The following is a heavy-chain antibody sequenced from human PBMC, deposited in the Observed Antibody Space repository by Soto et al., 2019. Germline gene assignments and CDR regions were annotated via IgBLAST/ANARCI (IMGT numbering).Heavy chain of an antibody. J-gene: IGHJ3*01. CDR3: ARDPGYRLRVHSV. Sequence: PSETLSLTCTVSGGSISSGGYYWSWIRQHPGKGLEWIGYIYYSGSTYYNPSLKSRVTISVDTSKNQFSLKLSSVTAADTAVYYCARDPGYRLRVHSVWGQGTMVTVSS. CDR2: IYYSGST. V-gene: IGHV4-31*03. CDR1: GGSISSGGYY. D-gene: IGHD3-16*02.